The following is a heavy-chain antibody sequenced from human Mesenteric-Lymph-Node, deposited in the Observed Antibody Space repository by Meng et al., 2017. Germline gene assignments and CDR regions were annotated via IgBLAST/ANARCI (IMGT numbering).Heavy chain of an antibody. CDR2: IIPIFGTA. Sequence: SVKVSCKASGGTFSSYAISWVRQAPGQGLEWMGGIIPIFGTANYAQKFQGRVTITTDESTSTAYMELSSLRSDDTAVYYCARATTVVTPTDYWGQGTLVTVSS. CDR1: GGTFSSYA. V-gene: IGHV1-69*05. J-gene: IGHJ4*02. CDR3: ARATTVVTPTDY. D-gene: IGHD4-23*01.